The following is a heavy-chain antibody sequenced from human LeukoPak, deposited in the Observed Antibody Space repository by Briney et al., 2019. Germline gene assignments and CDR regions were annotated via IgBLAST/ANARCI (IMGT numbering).Heavy chain of an antibody. V-gene: IGHV3-23*01. CDR3: AKAGYCSGASCYWTDY. CDR1: GFTFSSYS. CDR2: ISRIGGST. J-gene: IGHJ4*02. Sequence: GGSLRLSCAPSGFTFSSYSMIWVRQAPGRGLEGVSAISRIGGSTYYADAVKGRFTISRHNSKNTLYLQMNGRKADDTAVVYCAKAGYCSGASCYWTDYWGQGTLVTVSS. D-gene: IGHD2-15*01.